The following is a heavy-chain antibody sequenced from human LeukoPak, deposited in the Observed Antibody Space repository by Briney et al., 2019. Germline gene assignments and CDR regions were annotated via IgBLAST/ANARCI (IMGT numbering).Heavy chain of an antibody. J-gene: IGHJ4*02. CDR3: AKSFYSSRRSFDS. CDR2: IYTSGST. Sequence: KASETLSLTCTVSGGSVNSASHYWNWIRQPAGKGLEWIGHIYTSGSTDYNPTLKSRVTISVDTSKNQFSLTLNSVTAADTAVYYCAKSFYSSRRSFDSWGQGTLVTVSS. CDR1: GGSVNSASHY. D-gene: IGHD6-13*01. V-gene: IGHV4-61*09.